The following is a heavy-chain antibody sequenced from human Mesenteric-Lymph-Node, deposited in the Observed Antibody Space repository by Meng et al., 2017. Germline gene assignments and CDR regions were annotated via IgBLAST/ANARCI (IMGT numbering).Heavy chain of an antibody. Sequence: SGPTLAKPTQTLTLTCTFSGFPLTTSEVGVGWIRQPPGKALEWLALIYGDDVERYSPSLKTRLTISKGSSKNQVVLTMTNMDPLDTGTYYCAHRLTSGWYFDSWGQGTLVTVSS. D-gene: IGHD6-19*01. CDR1: GFPLTTSEVG. J-gene: IGHJ4*02. V-gene: IGHV2-5*02. CDR3: AHRLTSGWYFDS. CDR2: IYGDDVE.